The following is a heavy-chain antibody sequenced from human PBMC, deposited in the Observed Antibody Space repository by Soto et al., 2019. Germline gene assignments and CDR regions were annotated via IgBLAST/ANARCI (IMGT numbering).Heavy chain of an antibody. D-gene: IGHD2-15*01. Sequence: GASMKVSCKASGYTFTNYAMHWVRPAPGQRLEWMGWINAGNGNTKYSQKFQGRVTITRDTSASTAYMELSSLRSEDTAVYYCARAFYCSGGSCYFLDYWGQGTLVTVSS. CDR3: ARAFYCSGGSCYFLDY. CDR1: GYTFTNYA. J-gene: IGHJ4*02. CDR2: INAGNGNT. V-gene: IGHV1-3*01.